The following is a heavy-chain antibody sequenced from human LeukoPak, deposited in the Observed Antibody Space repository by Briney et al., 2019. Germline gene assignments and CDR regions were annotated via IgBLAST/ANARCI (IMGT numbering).Heavy chain of an antibody. J-gene: IGHJ4*02. CDR1: GFTFSSYG. D-gene: IGHD3-22*01. V-gene: IGHV3-30*02. CDR3: AKDHKTNYYDSSGYYLPDY. CDR2: IRYDGSNK. Sequence: GGSLRLSCAASGFTFSSYGMHWVRQAPGKGLEWVAFIRYDGSNKYYADSVKGRFTISRDNSKNTLYLQMNSLRAEDTAVYYCAKDHKTNYYDSSGYYLPDYWGQGTLVTVSS.